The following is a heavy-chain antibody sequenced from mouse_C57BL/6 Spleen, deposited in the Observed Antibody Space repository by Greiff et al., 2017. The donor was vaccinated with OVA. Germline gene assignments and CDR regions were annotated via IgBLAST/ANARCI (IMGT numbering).Heavy chain of an antibody. V-gene: IGHV1-63*01. CDR2: IYPGGGYT. Sequence: QVQLQQSGAELVRPGTSVKMSCKASGYTFTNYWIGWAKQRPGHGLEWIGDIYPGGGYTNYNEKFKGKATLTANKSSSAAYMQFSSLTSEDAAIYYCARGGTGTWYFDVWGTGTTVTVSS. J-gene: IGHJ1*03. CDR3: ARGGTGTWYFDV. CDR1: GYTFTNYW. D-gene: IGHD4-1*01.